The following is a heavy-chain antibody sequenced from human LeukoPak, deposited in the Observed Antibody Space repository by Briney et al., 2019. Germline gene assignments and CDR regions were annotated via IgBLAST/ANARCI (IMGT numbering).Heavy chain of an antibody. V-gene: IGHV4-34*01. J-gene: IGHJ4*02. CDR1: GGSFSGYY. Sequence: SETLSLTCAVYGGSFSGYYWSWISQPPGKGLEWIGEINHSGGTNYNPSLKSRVTISIDTSKSQFSLKLSSVTAADTAVFYCACERQRDCSGGSCYHFDYWGQGTLVTVSS. CDR2: INHSGGT. D-gene: IGHD2-15*01. CDR3: ACERQRDCSGGSCYHFDY.